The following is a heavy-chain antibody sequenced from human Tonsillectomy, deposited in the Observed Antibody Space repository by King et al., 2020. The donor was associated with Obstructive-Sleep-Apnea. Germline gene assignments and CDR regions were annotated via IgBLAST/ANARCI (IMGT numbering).Heavy chain of an antibody. Sequence: QVQLQQWGAGLLKPSETLSLTCAVYGGSFSGYYWSWIRQPPGKGLEWIWEIHHSGSTNYNPSPKSRVTISVDTSQNQISLNLNSVTAADTAVYYCARGNAQLKPLYFHYWGQGTLVTVSS. CDR1: GGSFSGYY. V-gene: IGHV4-34*01. J-gene: IGHJ4*02. D-gene: IGHD6-13*01. CDR2: IHHSGST. CDR3: ARGNAQLKPLYFHY.